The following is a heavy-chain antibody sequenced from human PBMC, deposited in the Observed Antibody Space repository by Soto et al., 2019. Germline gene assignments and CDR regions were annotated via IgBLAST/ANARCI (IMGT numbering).Heavy chain of an antibody. D-gene: IGHD3-22*01. CDR1: GFTVRGNY. V-gene: IGHV3-53*01. CDR3: ARGLIYCESRGIMDV. J-gene: IGHJ6*02. Sequence: EVQLVESGGGLIQPGGSLRLSCVASGFTVRGNYMSWVRQTPGAGKGLEWVSVIYSGGNSYYAESVKGRITISRDDDKNTVYDQMNSLRAEDTAVYYCARGLIYCESRGIMDVWGQGTTVTVSS. CDR2: IYSGGNS.